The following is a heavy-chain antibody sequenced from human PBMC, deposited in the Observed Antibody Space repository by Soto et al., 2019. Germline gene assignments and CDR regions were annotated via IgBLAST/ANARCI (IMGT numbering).Heavy chain of an antibody. CDR3: ARTAAAGKYYYGVDV. CDR2: IYYSGST. J-gene: IGHJ6*02. V-gene: IGHV4-34*01. Sequence: SETLSLTCAVYGGSLSGYYWSWIRQPPGKGLEWIGSIYYSGSTYYNPSLKSRVTISVDTSKNQFSLKLNSVTAADTAVYYCARTAAAGKYYYGVDVWGQGTTVTVSS. CDR1: GGSLSGYY. D-gene: IGHD6-13*01.